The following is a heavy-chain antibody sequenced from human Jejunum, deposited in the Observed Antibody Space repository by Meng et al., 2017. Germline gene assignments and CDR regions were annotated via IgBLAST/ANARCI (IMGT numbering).Heavy chain of an antibody. V-gene: IGHV3-23*01. D-gene: IGHD3-10*01. CDR2: ISGSGGNT. CDR1: GFTFTYFS. J-gene: IGHJ4*02. Sequence: GESLKISCAASGFTFTYFSMRWIRQAPGKGLEWVSAISGSGGNTYYADSVKGRFTISRDDSKNTLYLQMNSLRAEDTAVYYCAKKWGSGSPYFDYWGQGTLVTVSS. CDR3: AKKWGSGSPYFDY.